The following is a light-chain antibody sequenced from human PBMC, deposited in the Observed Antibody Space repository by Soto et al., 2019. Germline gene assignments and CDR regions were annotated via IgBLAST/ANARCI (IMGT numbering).Light chain of an antibody. V-gene: IGLV1-40*01. CDR1: TSNSAVGYD. J-gene: IGLJ2*01. CDR3: QSYDIKLSSPV. Sequence: QSVLTQPPSVSGPQGRRVPTPCAGTTSNSAVGYDVHWYQQFPGTAPRLVIHANTNRPSGVPDRFSGSKSGTSASLAITGLQADDEADYHCQSYDIKLSSPVFGGGTKVTVL. CDR2: ANT.